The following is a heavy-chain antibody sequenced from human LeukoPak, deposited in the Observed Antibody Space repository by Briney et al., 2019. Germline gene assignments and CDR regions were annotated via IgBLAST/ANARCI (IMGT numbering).Heavy chain of an antibody. D-gene: IGHD2-8*01. V-gene: IGHV3-7*01. Sequence: QPGGSLRLSCAASGFTFSSSWMTWVRQAPGKGPEWVAHIKEDGTEEYYVDSVKGRFTISRDNSKNTLYLQMNSLRAEDTAMYYCARDRLTNDAFDIWGQGTMVTVSS. CDR2: IKEDGTEE. J-gene: IGHJ3*02. CDR3: ARDRLTNDAFDI. CDR1: GFTFSSSW.